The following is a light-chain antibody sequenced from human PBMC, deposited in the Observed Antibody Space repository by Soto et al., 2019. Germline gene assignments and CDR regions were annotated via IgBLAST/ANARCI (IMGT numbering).Light chain of an antibody. CDR1: QDISRS. J-gene: IGKJ4*01. V-gene: IGKV1-9*01. CDR3: QQHYGYPLT. CDR2: LAS. Sequence: IQLTQSPSSLSASVGDRVTITCRASQDISRSLAWYQQRPGRAPRLLIYLASNLQSEVPSRFSGSGSGTDFTLTIGGLQPEDFETYHGQQHYGYPLTVGGGTRVEIK.